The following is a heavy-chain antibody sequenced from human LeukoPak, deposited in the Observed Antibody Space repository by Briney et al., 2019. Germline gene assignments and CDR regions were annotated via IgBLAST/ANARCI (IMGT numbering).Heavy chain of an antibody. D-gene: IGHD3-22*01. CDR2: ISSSGSTI. J-gene: IGHJ4*02. CDR1: GFTFSSYE. CDR3: ARDSSSGYPFDY. V-gene: IGHV3-48*03. Sequence: GGSLRLSCAASGFTFSSYEMNWVRQAPGKGLEWVSYISSSGSTIYYADSVKGRFTISRDNAKNSLYLQMNSLRAEDTAVYYCARDSSSGYPFDYWGPGTLVTVSS.